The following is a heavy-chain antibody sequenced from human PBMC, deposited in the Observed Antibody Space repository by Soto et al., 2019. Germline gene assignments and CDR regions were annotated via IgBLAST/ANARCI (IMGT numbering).Heavy chain of an antibody. J-gene: IGHJ3*02. Sequence: QVQLVQSGAEVKKPGASVKVSCKASGYTFTSYGISWVRQAPGQGLEWMGWISAYNGNTNYAQKLQGRVTMTTDTXMSTAYMELRSPRSDDTAVYYWAGVAAAGNPEAFAIWGQGTMVTVSS. CDR2: ISAYNGNT. V-gene: IGHV1-18*01. CDR1: GYTFTSYG. CDR3: AGVAAAGNPEAFAI. D-gene: IGHD6-13*01.